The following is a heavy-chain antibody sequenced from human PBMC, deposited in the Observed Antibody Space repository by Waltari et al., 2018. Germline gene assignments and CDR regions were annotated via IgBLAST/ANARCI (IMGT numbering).Heavy chain of an antibody. J-gene: IGHJ4*02. D-gene: IGHD5-12*01. V-gene: IGHV4-30-2*01. CDR3: ARASRDGYNYYFDY. CDR2: IYHSGST. Sequence: QLQLQESDSGLVKPSQTLSLTCAVSGGSISSGGYSWSWIRQPPGKGLEWIGYIYHSGSTYYNPSLKSRVTISVDRSKNQFSLKLSSVTAADTAVYYCARASRDGYNYYFDYWGQGTLVTVSS. CDR1: GGSISSGGYS.